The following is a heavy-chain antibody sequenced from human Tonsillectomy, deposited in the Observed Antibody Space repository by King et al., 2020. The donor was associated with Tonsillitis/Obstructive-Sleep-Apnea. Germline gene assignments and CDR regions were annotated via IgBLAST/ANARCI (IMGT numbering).Heavy chain of an antibody. D-gene: IGHD3-3*01. J-gene: IGHJ6*02. CDR2: ISYDGSNK. Sequence: VQLVESGGGVVQPGRSLRLSCAASGFPFSTYAMHWVRQAPGKGLEWVTIISYDGSNKYYADSVKGRFTISRDNSKNTLFLRMNSLRAADTAVYYCARDPGVGDLWSGYYRGDYGMDVWGQGTTVTVSS. V-gene: IGHV3-30*14. CDR1: GFPFSTYA. CDR3: ARDPGVGDLWSGYYRGDYGMDV.